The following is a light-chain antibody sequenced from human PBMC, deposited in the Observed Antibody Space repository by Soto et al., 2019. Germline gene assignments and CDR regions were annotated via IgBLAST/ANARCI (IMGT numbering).Light chain of an antibody. V-gene: IGKV3-15*01. CDR2: GSS. Sequence: EILMTQSPDTLSVSPGERATLSCRASQDIRSNVGWYQQKPGQAPRLLVYGSSTRATGVPARFSCTGSGTEFTLIISSLQSEDFALYYCQQYDSWPPTFGPGTRLD. CDR1: QDIRSN. CDR3: QQYDSWPPT. J-gene: IGKJ3*01.